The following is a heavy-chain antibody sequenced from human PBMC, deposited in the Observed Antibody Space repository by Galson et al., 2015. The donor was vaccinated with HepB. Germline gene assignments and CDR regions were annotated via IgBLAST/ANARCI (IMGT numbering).Heavy chain of an antibody. Sequence: LRLSCAASGFTFSSYSMNWVRRAPGKGLEWVSSISSSSSYIYYADSVKGRFTISRDNAKNSLYLQMNSLRAEDTAVYYCARGVNYYDSSGYYFDDYWGQGTLVTVSS. J-gene: IGHJ4*02. CDR1: GFTFSSYS. D-gene: IGHD3-22*01. CDR2: ISSSSSYI. V-gene: IGHV3-21*01. CDR3: ARGVNYYDSSGYYFDDY.